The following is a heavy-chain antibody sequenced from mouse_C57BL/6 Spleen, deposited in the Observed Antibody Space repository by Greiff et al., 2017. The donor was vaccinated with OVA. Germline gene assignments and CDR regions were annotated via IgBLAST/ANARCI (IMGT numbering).Heavy chain of an antibody. CDR3: ATIYYGYEGFAY. CDR1: GYTFTDYY. Sequence: VQLQQSGPELVKPGASVKISCKASGYTFTDYYMNWVKQSHGKSLEWIGDINPNNGGTSYNQKFKGKATLTVDKSSSTAYMELRSLTSEDSAVYYCATIYYGYEGFAYWGQGTLVTVSA. CDR2: INPNNGGT. J-gene: IGHJ3*01. D-gene: IGHD2-2*01. V-gene: IGHV1-26*01.